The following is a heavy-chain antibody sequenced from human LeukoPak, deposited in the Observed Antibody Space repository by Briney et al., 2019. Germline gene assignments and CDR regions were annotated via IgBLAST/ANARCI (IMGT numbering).Heavy chain of an antibody. Sequence: GGSLRLSRAASGFTFSSYWMSWVRQAPGKGLEWVANIKQDGSEKYYVDSVKGRFTISRDNAKNSLYLQMNSLRAEDTAVYYCARDGHSGSSDAFDIWGQGTMVTVSS. J-gene: IGHJ3*02. CDR3: ARDGHSGSSDAFDI. D-gene: IGHD1-26*01. V-gene: IGHV3-7*01. CDR2: IKQDGSEK. CDR1: GFTFSSYW.